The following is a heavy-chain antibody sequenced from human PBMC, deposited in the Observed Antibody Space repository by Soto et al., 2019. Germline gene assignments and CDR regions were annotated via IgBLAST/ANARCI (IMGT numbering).Heavy chain of an antibody. V-gene: IGHV1-8*01. Sequence: GASVKVSCKASGYTFTSYDINWVRQATGQGLEWMGWMNPNSGNTGYAQKFQGRVTMTRNTSTSTAYMELSSLRSEDTAVYYCAKHHTTNYYYYMDVWGKGTTVTVSS. CDR2: MNPNSGNT. D-gene: IGHD1-26*01. CDR1: GYTFTSYD. J-gene: IGHJ6*03. CDR3: AKHHTTNYYYYMDV.